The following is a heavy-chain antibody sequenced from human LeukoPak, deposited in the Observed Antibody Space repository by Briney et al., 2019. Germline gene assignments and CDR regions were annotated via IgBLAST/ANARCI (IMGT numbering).Heavy chain of an antibody. V-gene: IGHV4-4*07. CDR3: ARAPAGCGGTCAFDY. CDR1: GASMSKSF. D-gene: IGHD2-15*01. Sequence: PSETLSLTCTVSGASMSKSFWGWIRQPAGKGLEWIGRIYTSGTTNYNPSLKSRVTLSVDTSNNQFSLKLTSVTAADTALYYCARAPAGCGGTCAFDYWGQGTLVTVSS. J-gene: IGHJ4*02. CDR2: IYTSGTT.